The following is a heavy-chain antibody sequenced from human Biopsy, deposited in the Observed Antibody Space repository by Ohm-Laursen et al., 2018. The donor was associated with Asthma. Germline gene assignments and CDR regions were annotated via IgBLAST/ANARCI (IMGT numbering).Heavy chain of an antibody. CDR3: ARAQDYYDSRGYYRSFDY. J-gene: IGHJ4*02. V-gene: IGHV4-31*02. D-gene: IGHD3-22*01. Sequence: SQTLSLTWTVSYSSITSGGYYWTWIRQHPGKGLEWIGFIYYSGSTYYNPSLKSRVSISIDTSKNQFSLKLSSVTAADTAVYYCARAQDYYDSRGYYRSFDYWGQGTLVTVSS. CDR2: IYYSGST. CDR1: YSSITSGGYY.